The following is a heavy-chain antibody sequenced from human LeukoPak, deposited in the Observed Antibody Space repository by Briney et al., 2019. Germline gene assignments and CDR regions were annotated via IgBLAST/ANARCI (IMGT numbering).Heavy chain of an antibody. CDR3: ARAPSEIGGYYPEYFRH. Sequence: GGSLRLSCAASGFTFSSYWMLWVRQAPGKGLVWVSRIKSDGGTNYADSVKGRFTISRDNAKNTVSLQMNSLRAEDTGVYCCARAPSEIGGYYPEYFRHWGQGTLVTVSS. D-gene: IGHD3-22*01. J-gene: IGHJ1*01. V-gene: IGHV3-74*01. CDR2: IKSDGGT. CDR1: GFTFSSYW.